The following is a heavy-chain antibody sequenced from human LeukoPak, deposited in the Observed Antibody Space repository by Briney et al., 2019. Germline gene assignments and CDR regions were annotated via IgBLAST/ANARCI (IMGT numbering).Heavy chain of an antibody. J-gene: IGHJ6*02. CDR2: INGDGSSS. CDR1: GFTLSNYW. Sequence: GSLRLSCAASGFTLSNYWMHWVRQAPGKGLVWVSRINGDGSSSYYADTVKGRFTISRDNAKSTLYLQMNSLRAEDTAVYYCARQASYGMDVWGQGTTVTVSS. CDR3: ARQASYGMDV. V-gene: IGHV3-74*01.